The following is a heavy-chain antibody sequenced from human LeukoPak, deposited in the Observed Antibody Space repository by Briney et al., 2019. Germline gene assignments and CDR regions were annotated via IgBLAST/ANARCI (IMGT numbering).Heavy chain of an antibody. CDR3: ARGIADPYSFDS. J-gene: IGHJ4*02. Sequence: SETLSLTCTVSGGSINFYYWSWIRRPAGKGLEWIGRIYSTGSTNYSPSLKSRVTMPVDKSKNQFSLNLSSVTAADTAVYYCARGIADPYSFDSWGQGTLVTVSS. CDR1: GGSINFYY. CDR2: IYSTGST. V-gene: IGHV4-4*07. D-gene: IGHD6-13*01.